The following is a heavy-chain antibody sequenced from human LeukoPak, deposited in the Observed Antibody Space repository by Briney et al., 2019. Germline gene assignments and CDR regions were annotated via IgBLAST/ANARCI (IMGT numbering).Heavy chain of an antibody. CDR3: ARDNGGSGWVY. Sequence: GGPLTLPCVASGFIFSDYWMSGVGQPPGKGREGVANIKVDGIEKYYADSVKGRFTISRDNAKNSLYLQMNSLRAEDTAVYYCARDNGGSGWVYWGQGTLVTVSS. CDR1: GFIFSDYW. J-gene: IGHJ4*02. V-gene: IGHV3-7*04. CDR2: IKVDGIEK. D-gene: IGHD6-19*01.